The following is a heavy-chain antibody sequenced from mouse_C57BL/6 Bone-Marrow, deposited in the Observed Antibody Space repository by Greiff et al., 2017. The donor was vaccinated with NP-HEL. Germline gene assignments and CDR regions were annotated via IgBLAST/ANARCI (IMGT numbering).Heavy chain of an antibody. CDR1: GYIFTSYW. Sequence: QVQLKQSGAELVRPGTSVKLSCKTSGYIFTSYWIHWVKQRSGQGLECIARIYPGTGSTYYNEKFKGKATLTADKSSSTAYMQVSSLISEHSAVYFVARVEITTYAMDYWGQGTSVTVSS. CDR2: IYPGTGST. V-gene: IGHV1-76*01. J-gene: IGHJ4*01. D-gene: IGHD1-1*01. CDR3: ARVEITTYAMDY.